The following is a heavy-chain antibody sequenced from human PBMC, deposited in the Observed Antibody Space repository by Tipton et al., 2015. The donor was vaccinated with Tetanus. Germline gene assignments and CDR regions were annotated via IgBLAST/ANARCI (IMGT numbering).Heavy chain of an antibody. CDR3: ARDRGSGLLGVHAFDI. CDR1: GFTFSSFG. D-gene: IGHD6-19*01. J-gene: IGHJ3*02. CDR2: ITGSSSYI. V-gene: IGHV3-21*01. Sequence: RLSCAASGFTFSSFGMTWVRQAPGKGLEWVSSITGSSSYIYYADSVKGRFTISRDNAKNSLYLLMNSLRAEDTAVYYCARDRGSGLLGVHAFDIWGQGTMVTVSS.